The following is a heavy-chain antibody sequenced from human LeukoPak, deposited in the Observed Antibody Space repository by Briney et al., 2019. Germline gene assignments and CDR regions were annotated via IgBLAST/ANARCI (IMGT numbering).Heavy chain of an antibody. V-gene: IGHV4-30-4*08. D-gene: IGHD2-2*01. Sequence: PSQTLSLTSTVSGGSISSGDYYWSWIRQPPGKGLEWIGYIYYSGSTYYNPSLKSRVTISVDTSKNQFSLKLSSVTAADTAVYYCARGVYLGYCSSTSCSDWGQGTLVTVSS. J-gene: IGHJ4*02. CDR1: GGSISSGDYY. CDR3: ARGVYLGYCSSTSCSD. CDR2: IYYSGST.